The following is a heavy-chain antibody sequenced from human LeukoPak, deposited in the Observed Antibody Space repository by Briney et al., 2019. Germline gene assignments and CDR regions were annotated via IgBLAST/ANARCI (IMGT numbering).Heavy chain of an antibody. V-gene: IGHV3-7*03. D-gene: IGHD5-18*01. CDR2: IDQDASEK. J-gene: IGHJ4*02. Sequence: GGSLRLSCAASGFTFSNYWMNWVRQAPGKGLEWVANIDQDASEKNYVDSVKGRFIISRDNAKNSLYLQMNSLRAEDTAVYYCARDRAMDDFWGQGTLVAVSS. CDR1: GFTFSNYW. CDR3: ARDRAMDDF.